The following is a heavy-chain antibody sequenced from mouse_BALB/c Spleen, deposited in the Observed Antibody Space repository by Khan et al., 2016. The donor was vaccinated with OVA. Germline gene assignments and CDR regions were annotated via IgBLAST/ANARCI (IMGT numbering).Heavy chain of an antibody. J-gene: IGHJ2*01. D-gene: IGHD1-1*01. V-gene: IGHV5-17*02. CDR1: GFTFSSYG. CDR2: ISGDSSTI. CDR3: AKSYYYGYYFDY. Sequence: EVQLVESGGGLVQPGGSRKLSCAASGFTFSSYGMHWVRQAPEKGLVWVAYISGDSSTIYYAATVQGRFTISRDNPKNTLFLQMTSLMSEDTAMYYWAKSYYYGYYFDYWGPGTTLTVSS.